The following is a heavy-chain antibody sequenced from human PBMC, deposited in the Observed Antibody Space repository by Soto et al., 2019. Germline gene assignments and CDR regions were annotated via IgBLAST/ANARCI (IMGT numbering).Heavy chain of an antibody. Sequence: EVQLLESGGGLAQPGGSLRVSCAASGFTFHTYAMTWVRQAPEKGLEWVSAITGGGGRTYYADSVKGRFTISRDNSKNTLYRQMISLIVEDTAVYYGAKRGFDSGGWDYYALCVWGQGTAVTVSS. D-gene: IGHD5-12*01. V-gene: IGHV3-23*01. CDR3: AKRGFDSGGWDYYALCV. CDR1: GFTFHTYA. CDR2: ITGGGGRT. J-gene: IGHJ6*02.